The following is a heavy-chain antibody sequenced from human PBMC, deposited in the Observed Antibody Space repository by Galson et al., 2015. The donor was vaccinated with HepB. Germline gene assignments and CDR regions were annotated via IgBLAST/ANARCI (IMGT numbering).Heavy chain of an antibody. Sequence: SVKVSCKASGYTFTSYDINWVRQATGQGLEWMGWMNPNSGNTGYAQEFQGRVTMTRNTSISTAYMELSSLRSEDTAVYYCARVVDFWSGYYMSDYYYYYMDVWGKGTTVTVSS. CDR2: MNPNSGNT. CDR3: ARVVDFWSGYYMSDYYYYYMDV. V-gene: IGHV1-8*01. CDR1: GYTFTSYD. D-gene: IGHD3-3*01. J-gene: IGHJ6*03.